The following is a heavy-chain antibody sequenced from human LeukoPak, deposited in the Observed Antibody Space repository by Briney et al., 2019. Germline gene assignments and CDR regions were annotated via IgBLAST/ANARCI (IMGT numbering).Heavy chain of an antibody. CDR3: ARGALPQRWLQWYYFDY. CDR2: INHSGST. J-gene: IGHJ4*02. Sequence: SETLSLTCAVYGGSFSGYYWSWIRQPPGKGLEWIGEINHSGSTNYNPSLKSRVTISVDTSKNQFSLKLSSVTAADTAVYYCARGALPQRWLQWYYFDYWGQGTLVTVSS. CDR1: GGSFSGYY. V-gene: IGHV4-34*01. D-gene: IGHD5-24*01.